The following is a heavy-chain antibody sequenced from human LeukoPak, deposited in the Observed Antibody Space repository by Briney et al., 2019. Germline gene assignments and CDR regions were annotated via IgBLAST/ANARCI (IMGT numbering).Heavy chain of an antibody. D-gene: IGHD2-2*01. Sequence: SVKVSCKASGYTFTSYGISWVRQAPGQGLEWMGWISACNGNTNYAQKLQGRVTMTTDTSTSTAYMELRSLRSDDTAVYCCARAYCSSTSCYRLDPWGQGTLVTVSS. J-gene: IGHJ5*02. V-gene: IGHV1-18*01. CDR3: ARAYCSSTSCYRLDP. CDR2: ISACNGNT. CDR1: GYTFTSYG.